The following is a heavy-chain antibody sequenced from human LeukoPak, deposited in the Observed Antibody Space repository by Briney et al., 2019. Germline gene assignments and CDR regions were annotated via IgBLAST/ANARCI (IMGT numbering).Heavy chain of an antibody. CDR2: ISAYNGNT. Sequence: GASVKASCKASGYTFTNYDISWVRQAPGQGLEWMGWISAYNGNTNYAQKFQGRVTMTTDTSTTTAYMELRTLKSDDTAVYFCARGLIAAAGMDVWGKGTTVTVSS. J-gene: IGHJ6*04. V-gene: IGHV1-18*01. D-gene: IGHD6-13*01. CDR3: ARGLIAAAGMDV. CDR1: GYTFTNYD.